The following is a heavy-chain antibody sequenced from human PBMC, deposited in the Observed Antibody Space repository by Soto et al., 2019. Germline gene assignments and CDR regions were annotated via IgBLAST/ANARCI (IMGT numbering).Heavy chain of an antibody. CDR3: AKLTTVTTLNDY. D-gene: IGHD4-17*01. CDR2: ISGSGGST. CDR1: GFTFSSYA. J-gene: IGHJ4*02. V-gene: IGHV3-23*01. Sequence: GSLRLSCAASGFTFSSYAMSWVRQAPGKGLEWVSAISGSGGSTYYADSVKGRFTISRDNSKNTLYLQMNSLRAEDTAVYYCAKLTTVTTLNDYWGQRTLVTVSS.